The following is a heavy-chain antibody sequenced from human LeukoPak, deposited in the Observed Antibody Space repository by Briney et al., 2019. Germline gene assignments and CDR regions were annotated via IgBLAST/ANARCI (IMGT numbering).Heavy chain of an antibody. CDR1: VGSISSSSYY. D-gene: IGHD5-18*01. CDR3: ARHSRYGLYYFDY. V-gene: IGHV4-39*01. Sequence: SGSLSLTCAVSVGSISSSSYYGGWIRQPPGRWLEWMGSLFYSGGTYYDPSLKSRVTISVDTSKNQFSLKVTSVTAADTAVYYCARHSRYGLYYFDYWGQGTLVTVSS. J-gene: IGHJ4*02. CDR2: LFYSGGT.